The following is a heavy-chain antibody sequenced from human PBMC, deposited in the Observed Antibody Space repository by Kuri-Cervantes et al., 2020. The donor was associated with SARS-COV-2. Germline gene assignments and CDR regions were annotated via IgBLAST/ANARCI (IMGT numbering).Heavy chain of an antibody. CDR3: ARASVLYYDILTGYYGTKNSPFDP. Sequence: SVKVSCKASGGTFSSYAISWVRQAPGQGLEWMGGIIPIFGTANYAQKFQGRVTITADKSTSTAYMELSSLRSEDTAVYYCARASVLYYDILTGYYGTKNSPFDPWGQGTLVTVSS. D-gene: IGHD3-9*01. J-gene: IGHJ5*02. V-gene: IGHV1-69*06. CDR1: GGTFSSYA. CDR2: IIPIFGTA.